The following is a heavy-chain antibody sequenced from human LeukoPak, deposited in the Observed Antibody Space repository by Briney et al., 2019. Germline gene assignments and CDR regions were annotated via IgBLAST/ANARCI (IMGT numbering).Heavy chain of an antibody. CDR3: AKDLRRGPFDY. CDR2: ISGSGGST. CDR1: GFTFNSYA. Sequence: GGSLRLSCAASGFTFNSYAMSWVRQAPGKGLEWVSAISGSGGSTYYADSVKGRFTISRDNSKNTLYLQMNSLRAEGTAVYYCAKDLRRGPFDYWCQGTLVTVSS. J-gene: IGHJ4*02. D-gene: IGHD3-10*01. V-gene: IGHV3-23*01.